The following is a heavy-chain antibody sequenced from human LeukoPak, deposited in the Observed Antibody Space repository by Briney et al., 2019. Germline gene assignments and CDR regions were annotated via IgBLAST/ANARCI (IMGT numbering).Heavy chain of an antibody. CDR2: ISWNSGSI. CDR3: AKDGDTMVRGDLDY. J-gene: IGHJ4*02. V-gene: IGHV3-9*01. D-gene: IGHD3-10*01. Sequence: GGSLRLSCAASGFTFSNYAMSWVRQAPGKGLEWVSGISWNSGSIGYADSVKGRFTISRDNAKNSLYLQMNSMRAEDTALYYCAKDGDTMVRGDLDYWGQGTLVTVSS. CDR1: GFTFSNYA.